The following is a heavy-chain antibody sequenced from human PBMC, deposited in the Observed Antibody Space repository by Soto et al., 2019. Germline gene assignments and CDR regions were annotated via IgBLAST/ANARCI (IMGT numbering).Heavy chain of an antibody. CDR3: AKDFLVNNGVWEPYDV. CDR1: GFAFSAYT. V-gene: IGHV3-23*01. D-gene: IGHD2-8*01. Sequence: EVQLLESGGGLVQPGGSLRLTCAASGFAFSAYTMNWVRQVPGKGLQWVAGLFGSGGGIQYADSVRGRFTVSRDNSKNTLYLQMDSLRAEDTAVYYCAKDFLVNNGVWEPYDVWRQGTEVTVSS. J-gene: IGHJ3*01. CDR2: LFGSGGGI.